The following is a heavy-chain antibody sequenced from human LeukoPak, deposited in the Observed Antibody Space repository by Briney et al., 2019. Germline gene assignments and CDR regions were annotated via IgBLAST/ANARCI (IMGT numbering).Heavy chain of an antibody. Sequence: GGSLRLSCVASGFSFTNYAMTWVRHAPGEGLQWVSSIFGSSGSTYYADSVKGRVTISRDNSKNMVYLQMNGLRAEDTAVYYCAKDRTYHSDFSAYYFSPPLQHYWGQGTLVTVSS. CDR3: AKDRTYHSDFSAYYFSPPLQHY. J-gene: IGHJ4*02. D-gene: IGHD3-22*01. CDR2: IFGSSGST. CDR1: GFSFTNYA. V-gene: IGHV3-23*01.